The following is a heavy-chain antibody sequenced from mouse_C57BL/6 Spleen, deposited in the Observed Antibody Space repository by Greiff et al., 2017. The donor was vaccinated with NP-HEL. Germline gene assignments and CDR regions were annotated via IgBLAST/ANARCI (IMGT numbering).Heavy chain of an antibody. D-gene: IGHD2-5*01. CDR1: GYTFTSYW. J-gene: IGHJ3*01. Sequence: QVQLQQPGAELVKPGASVKMSCKASGYTFTSYWITWVKQRPGQGLEWIGDIYPGSGSTNYNEKFKSKATLTVDTSSSTAYMQLSSLTSEDSAVYYCAFYSNYGAWFAYWGQGTLVTVSA. CDR2: IYPGSGST. V-gene: IGHV1-55*01. CDR3: AFYSNYGAWFAY.